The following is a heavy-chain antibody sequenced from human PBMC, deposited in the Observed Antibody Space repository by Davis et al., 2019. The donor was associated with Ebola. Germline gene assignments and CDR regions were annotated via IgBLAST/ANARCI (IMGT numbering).Heavy chain of an antibody. CDR3: AREGGEIVGRAFDI. CDR2: IWYDGSNK. V-gene: IGHV3-33*08. J-gene: IGHJ3*02. Sequence: PGGSLRLSCAASGFTFSSYGMHWVRQAPGKGLEWVAVIWYDGSNKYYADSVKGRFTISRDNSKNTLYLQMNSLRAEDTAVYYCAREGGEIVGRAFDIWGQGTMVTVSS. CDR1: GFTFSSYG. D-gene: IGHD1-26*01.